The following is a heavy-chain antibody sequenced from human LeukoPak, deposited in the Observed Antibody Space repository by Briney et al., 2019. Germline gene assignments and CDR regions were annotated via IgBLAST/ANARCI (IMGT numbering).Heavy chain of an antibody. V-gene: IGHV3-30-3*01. Sequence: GGSLRLSCAASGFTFSSYAMHWVRQAPGKGLEWVAVISYDGSNKYYADSVKGRFTISRDNSKNTLYLQMNSLRAEDTAVYYCARGGYSGCYWWSTEEAQDAFDIWGQGTMVTVSS. CDR2: ISYDGSNK. CDR1: GFTFSSYA. D-gene: IGHD1-26*01. CDR3: ARGGYSGCYWWSTEEAQDAFDI. J-gene: IGHJ3*02.